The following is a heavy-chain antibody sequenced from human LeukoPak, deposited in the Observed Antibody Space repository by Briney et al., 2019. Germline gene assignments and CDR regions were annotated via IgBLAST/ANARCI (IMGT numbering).Heavy chain of an antibody. D-gene: IGHD3-9*01. V-gene: IGHV1-18*01. Sequence: ASVKVSCKASGYTFTSYGISWVRQAPGQGLEWMGWISAYNGNTNYAQKLQGRVTMTTDTSTSTAYMELRSLRSDDTAVYYCARDHSFLGLAYYDISTGPNYYMDVWGKGTTVTVSS. CDR3: ARDHSFLGLAYYDISTGPNYYMDV. CDR2: ISAYNGNT. CDR1: GYTFTSYG. J-gene: IGHJ6*03.